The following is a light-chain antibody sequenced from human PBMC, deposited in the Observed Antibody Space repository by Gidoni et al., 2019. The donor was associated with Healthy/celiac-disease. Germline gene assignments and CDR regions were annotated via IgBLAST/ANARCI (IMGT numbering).Light chain of an antibody. CDR3: QQRSNWLT. CDR2: DAS. Sequence: EMVLTQSPATLSLSPGERATLSCRASQGVSRYLAWYHQKPGQAPRLLIYDASNRATGIPARFSGSGSGTDFTLTISSLEPEDFAVYYCQQRSNWLTFGGGTKVEIK. CDR1: QGVSRY. V-gene: IGKV3-11*01. J-gene: IGKJ4*01.